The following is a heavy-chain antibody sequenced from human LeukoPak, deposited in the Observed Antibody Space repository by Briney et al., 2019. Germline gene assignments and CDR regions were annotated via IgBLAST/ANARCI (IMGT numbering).Heavy chain of an antibody. CDR3: ARKYPDHWFDP. CDR2: IFYLGST. V-gene: IGHV4-30-4*01. Sequence: PSETLSPTCTVSGGSISSGNFYWSWIRQPPGKGLEWIGYIFYLGSTYYNLSLKSRVTMSVDTSKNQFSLILRSVTAADTAVYYCARKYPDHWFDPWGQGTLVTVSS. CDR1: GGSISSGNFY. D-gene: IGHD6-6*01. J-gene: IGHJ5*02.